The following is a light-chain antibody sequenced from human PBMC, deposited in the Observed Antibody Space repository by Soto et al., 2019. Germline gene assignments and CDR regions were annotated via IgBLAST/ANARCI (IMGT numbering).Light chain of an antibody. CDR2: GNS. J-gene: IGLJ1*01. CDR3: QSYDSSLSGSYV. CDR1: SSNIGSNT. V-gene: IGLV1-40*01. Sequence: QSVLTQPPSASGTPGQRVTISCSGSSSNIGSNTVNWYQQLPGTAPKLLIYGNSNRPSGVPDRFSGSKSGTSASLAITGLQAEDEADYYCQSYDSSLSGSYVFGTGTKLTVL.